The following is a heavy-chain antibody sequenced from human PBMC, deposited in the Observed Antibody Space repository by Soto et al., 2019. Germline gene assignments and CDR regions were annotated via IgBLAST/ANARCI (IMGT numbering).Heavy chain of an antibody. CDR3: ARPVGFTNYSHYMDV. Sequence: SETLSLACTVSGGSINSSSYYWGWIRQPPGKGLEWIGSIYYSGTTYYNPSLKSRVTISVDTSKNQFSVKLSSVNAADTAVCYCARPVGFTNYSHYMDVWGKGTTVTRSS. J-gene: IGHJ6*03. D-gene: IGHD2-21*01. CDR2: IYYSGTT. CDR1: GGSINSSSYY. V-gene: IGHV4-39*01.